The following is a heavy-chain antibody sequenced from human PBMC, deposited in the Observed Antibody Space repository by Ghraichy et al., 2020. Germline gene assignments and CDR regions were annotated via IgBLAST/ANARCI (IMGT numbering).Heavy chain of an antibody. Sequence: ASVKVSCKASGYTFTSYDINWVRQATGQGLEWMGWMNPNSGNTGYAQKFQGRVTMTRNTSISTAYMELSSLRSEDTAVYYCARGQKCTERYDFWSGYYHKSHYYYYYMDVWGKGTTVTVSS. V-gene: IGHV1-8*01. J-gene: IGHJ6*03. CDR2: MNPNSGNT. CDR3: ARGQKCTERYDFWSGYYHKSHYYYYYMDV. CDR1: GYTFTSYD. D-gene: IGHD3-3*01.